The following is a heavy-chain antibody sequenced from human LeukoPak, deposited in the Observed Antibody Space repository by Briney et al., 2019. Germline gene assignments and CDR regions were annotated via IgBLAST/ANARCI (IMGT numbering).Heavy chain of an antibody. CDR3: ARGRDPY. CDR2: TNHSGST. J-gene: IGHJ4*02. V-gene: IGHV4-34*01. D-gene: IGHD5-24*01. Sequence: SETLSLTCAVYGGSFSGYYWTWIRQPPGRGLEWIGETNHSGSTNYNPSLKSRVTISVDTSKSQFSPKLNSVTAADTAMYYCARGRDPYWGQGTLVTVSS. CDR1: GGSFSGYY.